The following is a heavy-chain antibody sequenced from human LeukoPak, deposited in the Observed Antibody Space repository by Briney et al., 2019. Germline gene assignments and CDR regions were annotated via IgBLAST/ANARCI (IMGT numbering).Heavy chain of an antibody. CDR1: GFSFSDHW. Sequence: GGSLRLSCVASGFSFSDHWMNWFRQAPGKGLEWVSSISSSSSYIYYADSGKGRFTISRDNAKNSLYLQMNSLRAEDTAVYYCARDPSLFDIWGQGAMVTVSS. J-gene: IGHJ3*02. CDR3: ARDPSLFDI. D-gene: IGHD6-6*01. CDR2: ISSSSSYI. V-gene: IGHV3-21*01.